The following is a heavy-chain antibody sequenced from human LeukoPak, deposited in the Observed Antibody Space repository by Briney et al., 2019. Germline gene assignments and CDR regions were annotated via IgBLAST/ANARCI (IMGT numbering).Heavy chain of an antibody. CDR3: ARRRLQVFRRNTAMAKKQYYFDY. CDR2: INHSGST. V-gene: IGHV4-34*01. J-gene: IGHJ4*02. Sequence: SETLSLTCAVYGGSFSTYYWSWIRQPPGKGLEWIGEINHSGSTNYNPSLRSRVTVSVDTSKNQLSLKLTSVTAADAAVYYCARRRLQVFRRNTAMAKKQYYFDYWGQGTLVTVSS. CDR1: GGSFSTYY. D-gene: IGHD5-18*01.